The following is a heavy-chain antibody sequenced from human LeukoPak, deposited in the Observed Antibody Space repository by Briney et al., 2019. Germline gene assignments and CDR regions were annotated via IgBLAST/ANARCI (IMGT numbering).Heavy chain of an antibody. CDR1: GFTFSSYS. V-gene: IGHV3-30*03. CDR2: ISYDGSNK. Sequence: GGSLRLSCAASGFTFSSYSMNWVRQAPGKGLEWVAVISYDGSNKYYADSVKGRFTISRDNSKDTLYLQMNSLRAEDTAVYYCARGGPRASGYDTNAPNAYGMDVWGQGTTVTVSS. CDR3: ARGGPRASGYDTNAPNAYGMDV. J-gene: IGHJ6*02. D-gene: IGHD5-12*01.